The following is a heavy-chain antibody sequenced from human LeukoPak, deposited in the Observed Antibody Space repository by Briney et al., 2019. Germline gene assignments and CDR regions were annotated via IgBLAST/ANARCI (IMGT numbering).Heavy chain of an antibody. CDR1: GFTFSDYY. V-gene: IGHV3-11*04. J-gene: IGHJ3*02. D-gene: IGHD3-10*01. CDR3: AKPAITMAPGGVFDI. Sequence: GGSLRLSCAASGFTFSDYYMSWIRQAPGKGLEWVSYISSSGSTIYYADSVKGRFTISRDNAKNSLYLQMNSLRAEDTAVYYCAKPAITMAPGGVFDIWGKGKMVPVFS. CDR2: ISSSGSTI.